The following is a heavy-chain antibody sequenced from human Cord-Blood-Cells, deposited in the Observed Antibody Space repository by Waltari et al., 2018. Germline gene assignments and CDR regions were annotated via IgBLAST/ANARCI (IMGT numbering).Heavy chain of an antibody. CDR2: INHSGST. D-gene: IGHD6-13*01. V-gene: IGHV4-34*01. CDR3: ARGRYSSSWYRAFDI. CDR1: GGSFSGYH. Sequence: GAGLLKPPDTLALTCTVHGGSFSGYHWSWIRQPPGKGLEWIGEINHSGSTNYNPSLKSRVTISVDTSKNQFSLKLSSVTAADTAVYYCARGRYSSSWYRAFDIWGQGTMVTVSS. J-gene: IGHJ3*02.